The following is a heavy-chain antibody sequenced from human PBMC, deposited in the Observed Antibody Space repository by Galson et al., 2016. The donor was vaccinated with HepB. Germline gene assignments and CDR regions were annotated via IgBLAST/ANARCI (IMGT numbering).Heavy chain of an antibody. CDR3: ARDPGYITAAPFFDY. J-gene: IGHJ4*02. CDR2: INSDGSST. Sequence: SLRLSCAASGFTFSSYWMHWVRQAPGKGLVWVSRINSDGSSTSYADSVKGRFTISRDNARHSLYLEMNSLRGEDTAMCYCARDPGYITAAPFFDYWGQGTLVTVSS. CDR1: GFTFSSYW. D-gene: IGHD5-24*01. V-gene: IGHV3-74*01.